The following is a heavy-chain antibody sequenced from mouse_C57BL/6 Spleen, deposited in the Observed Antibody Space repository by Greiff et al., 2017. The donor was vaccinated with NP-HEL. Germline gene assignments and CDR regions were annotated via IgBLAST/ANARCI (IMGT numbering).Heavy chain of an antibody. Sequence: VHVKQSGAELVRPGASVKLSCTASGFNIKDDYMHWVKQRPEQGLEWIGWIDPENGDTEYASKFQGKATITADTSSNTAYLQLSSLTSEDTAVYYGTTTTGSLDYYAMDYWGQGTSVTVSS. CDR1: GFNIKDDY. D-gene: IGHD1-1*01. CDR2: IDPENGDT. CDR3: TTTTGSLDYYAMDY. J-gene: IGHJ4*01. V-gene: IGHV14-4*01.